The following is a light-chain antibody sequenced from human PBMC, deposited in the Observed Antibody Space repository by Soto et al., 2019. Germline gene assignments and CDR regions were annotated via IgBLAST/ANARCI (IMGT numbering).Light chain of an antibody. CDR1: SSDVGSYNL. Sequence: QSALTQPASVSGSPGQSIAISCTGTSSDVGSYNLVSWYQQHPGKAPKLMIYEVSKRPSGVSNRFSGSKSGNTASLTISGLQAADEADYYCCSYAGSSTFGPYVIGTGTKLTVL. V-gene: IGLV2-23*02. J-gene: IGLJ1*01. CDR2: EVS. CDR3: CSYAGSSTFGPYV.